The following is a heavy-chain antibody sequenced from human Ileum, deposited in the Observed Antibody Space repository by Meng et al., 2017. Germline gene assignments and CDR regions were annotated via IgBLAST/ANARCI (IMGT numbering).Heavy chain of an antibody. V-gene: IGHV4-34*01. Sequence: SETLSLTCAVSGGSVTGYYWSWIRQAPEKGLEYLGDIHHSGTTTYMPSLRSRLTLSVDRSTNHLSLSLNSLTAADTGTYYCVRRRSGASSLFDLWGPGTLVTGAS. CDR3: VRRRSGASSLFDL. J-gene: IGHJ5*02. CDR1: GGSVTGYY. CDR2: IHHSGTT. D-gene: IGHD2-15*01.